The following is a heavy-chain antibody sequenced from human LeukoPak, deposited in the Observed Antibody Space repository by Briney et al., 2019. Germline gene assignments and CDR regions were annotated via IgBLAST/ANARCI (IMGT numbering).Heavy chain of an antibody. CDR2: INHSGST. V-gene: IGHV4-34*01. CDR1: GGSFSGYY. J-gene: IGHJ6*03. Sequence: ETLSLTGAVYGGSFSGYYWSWIRQPPGKGLEWIGEINHSGSTNYNPSLKSRVTISVDTSKNQFSLKLSSVTAADTAVYYCASGRRQLPIRPNYYYYMDVWGKGTTVTVSS. CDR3: ASGRRQLPIRPNYYYYMDV. D-gene: IGHD5-18*01.